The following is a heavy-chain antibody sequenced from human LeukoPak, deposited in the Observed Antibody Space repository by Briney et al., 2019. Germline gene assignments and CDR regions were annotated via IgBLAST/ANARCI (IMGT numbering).Heavy chain of an antibody. D-gene: IGHD6-19*01. CDR2: INHSGST. CDR3: ARGLSFYSSGWYGY. CDR1: GGSFSGYY. J-gene: IGHJ4*02. V-gene: IGHV4-34*01. Sequence: SETLSLTCAVYGGSFSGYYWSWIRQPPGKGLEWIGEINHSGSTNYNPSLKSRVTISVDTSKNQFSLKLSSVTAADTAVYYYARGLSFYSSGWYGYWGQGTLVTVSS.